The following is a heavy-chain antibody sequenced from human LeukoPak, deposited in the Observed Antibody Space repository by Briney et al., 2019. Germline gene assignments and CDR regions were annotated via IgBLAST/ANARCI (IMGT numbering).Heavy chain of an antibody. CDR3: ARFVGGSGYPIDY. J-gene: IGHJ4*02. D-gene: IGHD3-22*01. CDR1: GGSISSGGYY. Sequence: SQTLSLTCTVSGGSISSGGYYWSWIRQHPGKCLEWIGYIYYSGSTYYNPSLKSRVTISVDTSKNQFSLKLSSVTAADTAVYYCARFVGGSGYPIDYWGQGTLVTVSS. CDR2: IYYSGST. V-gene: IGHV4-31*03.